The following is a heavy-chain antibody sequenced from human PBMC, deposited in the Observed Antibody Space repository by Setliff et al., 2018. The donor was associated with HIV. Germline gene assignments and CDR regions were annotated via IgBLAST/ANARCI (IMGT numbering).Heavy chain of an antibody. V-gene: IGHV7-4-1*02. J-gene: IGHJ4*02. CDR2: INAETGNP. CDR1: GYTFSNYA. Sequence: ASVKVSCKTSGYTFSNYAISWVRQAPGQGLEWMGWINAETGNPMYAQGFRGRFVFSLDTSVSTAYLQITSLKTEDTAMYYCARVGSYWSTFDYWGQGALVTVSS. CDR3: ARVGSYWSTFDY. D-gene: IGHD1-26*01.